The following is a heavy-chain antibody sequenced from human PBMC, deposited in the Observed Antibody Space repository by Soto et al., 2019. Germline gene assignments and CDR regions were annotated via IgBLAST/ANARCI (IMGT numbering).Heavy chain of an antibody. V-gene: IGHV4-34*01. CDR1: GGSFSGYY. Sequence: SETLSLTCAVYGGSFSGYYWSWIRQPPGKGLEWIGEINHSGSTNYNPSLKSRVTISVDTSKNQFSLKLSSVTAADTAVYYCARESGRPGNWFDPWGQGTLVTVSS. CDR2: INHSGST. J-gene: IGHJ5*02. D-gene: IGHD2-15*01. CDR3: ARESGRPGNWFDP.